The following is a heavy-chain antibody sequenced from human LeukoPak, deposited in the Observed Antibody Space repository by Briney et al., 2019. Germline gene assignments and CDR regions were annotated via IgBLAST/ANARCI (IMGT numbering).Heavy chain of an antibody. Sequence: SETLSLTCSVSGGSISSYFWTWIRQSPGKGLEWIGYVYHSGSTNYNPSLMSRVTISVDTSKNQFSLKLSSVTAADTAVYFCARGPYSYDSSGAFDIWGQGTMVTVSS. CDR2: VYHSGST. V-gene: IGHV4-59*08. D-gene: IGHD3-22*01. CDR3: ARGPYSYDSSGAFDI. J-gene: IGHJ3*02. CDR1: GGSISSYF.